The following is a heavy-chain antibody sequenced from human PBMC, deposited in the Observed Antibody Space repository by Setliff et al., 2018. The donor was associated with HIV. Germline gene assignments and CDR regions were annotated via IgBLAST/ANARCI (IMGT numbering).Heavy chain of an antibody. J-gene: IGHJ5*02. CDR3: ARTKGGSKHGSFWDS. V-gene: IGHV4-31*03. CDR1: GDSINTDGLY. Sequence: LSLTCTVSGDSINTDGLYWTWIRQHPATGLEWIGYIHYNGITYYNPSLESRVSISVDLSKNQFSLKLNSVTVADTAVYYCARTKGGSKHGSFWDSWGQGILVTVS. D-gene: IGHD3-10*01. CDR2: IHYNGIT.